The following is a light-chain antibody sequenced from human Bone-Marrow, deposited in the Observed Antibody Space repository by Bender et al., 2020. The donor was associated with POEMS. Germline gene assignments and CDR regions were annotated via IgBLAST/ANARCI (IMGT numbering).Light chain of an antibody. V-gene: IGLV3-1*01. Sequence: SYGLTQPPSVSVSPGHTANITCSGDQLGDQYASWYQLKPGQSPVLVIYKDNKRPSGIPERFSGSNSGNIATLTISGTQALDEADYYCQAEDYSSVVFGGGTKLTVL. J-gene: IGLJ2*01. CDR2: KDN. CDR3: QAEDYSSVV. CDR1: QLGDQY.